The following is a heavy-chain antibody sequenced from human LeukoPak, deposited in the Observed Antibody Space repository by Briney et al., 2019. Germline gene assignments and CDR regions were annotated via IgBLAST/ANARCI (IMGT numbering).Heavy chain of an antibody. V-gene: IGHV3-7*04. CDR1: GFTFSNYW. J-gene: IGHJ4*02. D-gene: IGHD2-15*01. Sequence: GSLRLSCAASGFTFSNYWMSWVRQAPGKGLEWVANIKQDGSEKYHVDSVKGRFTISRDNAKNSLSQQMNSLRGEDTAVYYCARGGGNFDYCGQGTLVTVSS. CDR3: ARGGGNFDY. CDR2: IKQDGSEK.